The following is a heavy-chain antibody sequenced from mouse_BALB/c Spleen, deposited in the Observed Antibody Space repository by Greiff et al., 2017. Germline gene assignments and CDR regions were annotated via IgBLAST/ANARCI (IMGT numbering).Heavy chain of an antibody. CDR3: ARRVHYYGSSYWDFDV. CDR2: INPSNGRT. D-gene: IGHD1-1*01. J-gene: IGHJ1*01. V-gene: IGHV1S81*02. Sequence: VQLQQPGAELVKPGASVKLSCKASGYTFTSYWMHWVKQRPGQGLEWIGEINPSNGRTNYNEKFKSKATLTVDKSSSTAYMQLSSLTSEDSAVYYRARRVHYYGSSYWDFDVWGAGTTGNVSS. CDR1: GYTFTSYW.